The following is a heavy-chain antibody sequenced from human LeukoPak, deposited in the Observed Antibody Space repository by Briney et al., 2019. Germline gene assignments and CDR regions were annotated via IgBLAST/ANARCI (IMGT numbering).Heavy chain of an antibody. D-gene: IGHD3-9*01. CDR1: GYTFTSYY. CDR3: ARAGYDILTGYRERKRSYYYMDV. Sequence: ASVKVSCKASGYTFTSYYMHWVRQAPGQGLEWMGIINPSGGSTSYAQKFQGRVTMTRDMSTSTVYMELSSLRSEDTAVYYCARAGYDILTGYRERKRSYYYMDVWGKGTTVTVSS. V-gene: IGHV1-46*01. CDR2: INPSGGST. J-gene: IGHJ6*03.